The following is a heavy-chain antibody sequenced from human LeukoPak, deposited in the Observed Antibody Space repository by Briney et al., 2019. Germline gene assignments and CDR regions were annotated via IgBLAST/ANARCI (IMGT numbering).Heavy chain of an antibody. CDR1: GLTFRNLK. Sequence: QSGGSLRLSCAVSGLTFRNLKMNWVRQAPGKGLEWVSYISAGGRTTFYADSVTGRFTISRDNARNSLYLQMSSLRVGDTAVYYCAKAKGYSSSWNAFDIWGQGTMVTVSS. D-gene: IGHD6-13*01. V-gene: IGHV3-48*03. CDR2: ISAGGRTT. J-gene: IGHJ3*02. CDR3: AKAKGYSSSWNAFDI.